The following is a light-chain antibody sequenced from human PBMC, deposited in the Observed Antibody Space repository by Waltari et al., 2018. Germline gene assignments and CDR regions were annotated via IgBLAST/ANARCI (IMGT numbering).Light chain of an antibody. Sequence: QSALTQPPSASGSPGQSVTISCTGTSSDVGGYNYVSWYQQHPGKAPKLMIYEVSERPSVFPSRFSDSESVNTASLPVSGLQPDYGADYSCTSYAGNSNSYVFGTGTKVTVL. V-gene: IGLV2-8*01. J-gene: IGLJ1*01. CDR3: TSYAGNSNSYV. CDR2: EVS. CDR1: SSDVGGYNY.